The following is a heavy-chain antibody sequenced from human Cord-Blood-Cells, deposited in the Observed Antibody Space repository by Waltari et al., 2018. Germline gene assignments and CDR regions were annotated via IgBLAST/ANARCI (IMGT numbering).Heavy chain of an antibody. CDR3: AREGIAAAGTIDY. Sequence: QVQLVESGGGVVQPGRSLRRSCAASGFTFSSFAMHWFRQAPGKGLEWVAVISYDGSNKDYADSVKGRFTISRDNSKNTLYLQMNSLRAEDTAVYYCAREGIAAAGTIDYWGQGTLVTVSS. CDR2: ISYDGSNK. V-gene: IGHV3-30*04. D-gene: IGHD6-13*01. J-gene: IGHJ4*02. CDR1: GFTFSSFA.